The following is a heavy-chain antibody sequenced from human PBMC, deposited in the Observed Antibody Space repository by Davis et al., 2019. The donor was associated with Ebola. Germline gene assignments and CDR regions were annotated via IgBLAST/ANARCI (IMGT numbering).Heavy chain of an antibody. V-gene: IGHV1-69*04. J-gene: IGHJ4*02. Sequence: SVKVSCKASGGTFSSYAISWVRQAPGQGLEWMGRIIPILGIANYAQKFQGRVTITADKSTSTAYMELRSLRSDDTAVYYCAREYGSGWGIFDYWGQGTLVTVSS. CDR2: IIPILGIA. D-gene: IGHD6-19*01. CDR1: GGTFSSYA. CDR3: AREYGSGWGIFDY.